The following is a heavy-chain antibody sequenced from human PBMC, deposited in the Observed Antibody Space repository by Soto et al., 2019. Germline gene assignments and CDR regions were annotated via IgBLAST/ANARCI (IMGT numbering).Heavy chain of an antibody. D-gene: IGHD2-8*01. Sequence: GGSLRLSCAASGFTFSSYAMSWVRQAPGKGLEWVSAISGSGGSTYYADSVKGRFTISRDNSKNTLYLQMNSLRAEDTAVYYCAKDLGYCTNGVCWEDYYYYGMDVWGQGTTVTVSS. CDR1: GFTFSSYA. CDR3: AKDLGYCTNGVCWEDYYYYGMDV. CDR2: ISGSGGST. J-gene: IGHJ6*02. V-gene: IGHV3-23*01.